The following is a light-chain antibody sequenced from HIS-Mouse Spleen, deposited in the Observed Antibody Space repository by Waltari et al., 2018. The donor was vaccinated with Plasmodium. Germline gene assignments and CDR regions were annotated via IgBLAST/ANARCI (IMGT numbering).Light chain of an antibody. CDR3: QQYNNWSFT. CDR1: QSVSSN. CDR2: GAS. Sequence: EIVMTQSPANLSVSQGDRANLSCRASQSVSSNLAWYQQKPGQAPRLIIYGASTRATGIPGRFSGSGSGTEFTLTISSLQSEDFAVYYCQQYNNWSFTFGPGTKVDIK. V-gene: IGKV3-15*01. J-gene: IGKJ3*01.